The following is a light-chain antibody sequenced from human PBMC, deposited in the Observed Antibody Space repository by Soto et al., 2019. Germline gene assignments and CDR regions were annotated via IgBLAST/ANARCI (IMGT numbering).Light chain of an antibody. J-gene: IGLJ1*01. Sequence: QSVLTQPASVSGSPGQSITISCSGTSSDVGSYDHVAWYQQFPGKTPKLMIYEVSSRPSGVSSRFSGSKSGNTASLTISGLQAEDEADYYCISYTGSSTSYVFGSGTKVTVL. CDR2: EVS. CDR1: SSDVGSYDH. V-gene: IGLV2-14*01. CDR3: ISYTGSSTSYV.